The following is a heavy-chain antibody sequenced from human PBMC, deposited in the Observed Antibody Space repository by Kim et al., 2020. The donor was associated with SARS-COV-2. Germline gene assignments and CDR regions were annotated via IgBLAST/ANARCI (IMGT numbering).Heavy chain of an antibody. J-gene: IGHJ4*02. D-gene: IGHD3-10*01. V-gene: IGHV4-34*01. CDR3: ARGGRFGDY. Sequence: GSNNYNPYLKSRVTISVDTSKNQFSLKLSSVTAADTAVYYCARGGRFGDYWGQGTLVTVSS. CDR2: GSN.